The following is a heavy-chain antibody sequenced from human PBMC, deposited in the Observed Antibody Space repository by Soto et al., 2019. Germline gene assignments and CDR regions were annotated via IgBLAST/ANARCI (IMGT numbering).Heavy chain of an antibody. Sequence: GESLKISCAASGFTFSNYAMTWVRQAPGKGLEWVSAISGSGSSTFYADSVKGRFTISRDNSKNTLYLQMSSLRAEDTAVYYCAKDSYYDYIWGSYHHWGQGTLVTVSS. D-gene: IGHD3-16*01. CDR3: AKDSYYDYIWGSYHH. J-gene: IGHJ4*02. V-gene: IGHV3-23*01. CDR1: GFTFSNYA. CDR2: ISGSGSST.